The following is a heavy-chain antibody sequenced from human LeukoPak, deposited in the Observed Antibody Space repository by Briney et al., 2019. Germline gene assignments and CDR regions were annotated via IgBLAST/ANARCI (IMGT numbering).Heavy chain of an antibody. Sequence: TGGSLGLYCTTSGFTFGDYAMAWVRQTPERGLECVGSIREKASGGTTEYPASVKGRFTVSRDDSRSIAYLQVDSLKIEDTAAYYCSRWRVTSMLYSWGQGTLVTVSS. D-gene: IGHD2/OR15-2a*01. V-gene: IGHV3-49*04. CDR3: SRWRVTSMLYS. CDR2: IREKASGGTT. CDR1: GFTFGDYA. J-gene: IGHJ4*02.